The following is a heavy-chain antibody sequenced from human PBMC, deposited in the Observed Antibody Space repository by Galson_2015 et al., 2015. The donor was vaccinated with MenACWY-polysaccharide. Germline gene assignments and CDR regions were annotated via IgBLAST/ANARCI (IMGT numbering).Heavy chain of an antibody. V-gene: IGHV4-59*10. J-gene: IGHJ2*01. Sequence: WIRQSADKGLEYIGRIHATGSTAYNPSFGGRVAMSVDLPRSQFSLRLASMTASDTAMYYCARRSLDNWYFDLWGRGTLVIVSS. CDR2: IHATGST. D-gene: IGHD1-1*01. CDR3: ARRSLDNWYFDL.